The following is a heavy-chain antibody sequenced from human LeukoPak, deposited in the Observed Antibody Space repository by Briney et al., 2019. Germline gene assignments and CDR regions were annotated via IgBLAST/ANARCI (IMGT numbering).Heavy chain of an antibody. CDR3: ARGGYFDWFTEYNWFDP. CDR1: GGSISSHRYY. CDR2: IYYSGST. J-gene: IGHJ5*02. Sequence: KPSETLSLTCTVSGGSISSHRYYWGWIRQPPGKGLEWFVSIYYSGSTYYNPSLKSRVTISVDTSKNQFSLKLSSVTAADTAVYYCARGGYFDWFTEYNWFDPWGQGTLVTVSP. D-gene: IGHD3-9*01. V-gene: IGHV4-39*07.